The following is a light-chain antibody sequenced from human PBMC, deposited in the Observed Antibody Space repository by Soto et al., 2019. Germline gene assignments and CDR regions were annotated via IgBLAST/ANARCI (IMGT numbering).Light chain of an antibody. V-gene: IGKV1D-13*01. CDR3: QQFYNYPFT. Sequence: IQLTQSPSSLSASVGDSVTITCRASQGISSALAWYQQIPGRAPKLLIYDASSLEIGVPSRFSGSRSGTDFTLTVSTLQPEDFATYYCQQFYNYPFTFGPGTKVDLK. J-gene: IGKJ3*01. CDR2: DAS. CDR1: QGISSA.